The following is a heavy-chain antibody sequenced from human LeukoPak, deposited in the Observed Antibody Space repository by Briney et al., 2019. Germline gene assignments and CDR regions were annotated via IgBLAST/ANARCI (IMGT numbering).Heavy chain of an antibody. Sequence: PEASVKVSCKASGYTFTNYVVHWLRQAPGQRPEWMGWINAGNGNTEYSQKFQGRVTITGDTSASTAYMEVSNLTSEDTAVYYCARGLPVPGNFDYWGQGTLVTVSS. CDR1: GYTFTNYV. CDR3: ARGLPVPGNFDY. V-gene: IGHV1-3*01. D-gene: IGHD6-19*01. CDR2: INAGNGNT. J-gene: IGHJ4*02.